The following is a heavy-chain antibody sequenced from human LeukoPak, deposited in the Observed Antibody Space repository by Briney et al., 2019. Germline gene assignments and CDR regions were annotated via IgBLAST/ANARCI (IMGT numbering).Heavy chain of an antibody. CDR2: ISDSGGST. J-gene: IGHJ4*02. CDR3: AKDRHCSSATCYGEVAY. Sequence: GSLRLSCAASGFTFSNYAMSWVRQAPGRGLEWVSVISDSGGSTFYADSVKGRFTIPRDNSKTTLYLQMNSLRAEDTAVYYCAKDRHCSSATCYGEVAYWGQGTLVTVSS. V-gene: IGHV3-23*01. D-gene: IGHD2-2*01. CDR1: GFTFSNYA.